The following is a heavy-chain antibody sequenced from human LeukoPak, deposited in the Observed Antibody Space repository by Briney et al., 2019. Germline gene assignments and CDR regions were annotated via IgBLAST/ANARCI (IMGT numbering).Heavy chain of an antibody. CDR1: GFTFSSYS. J-gene: IGHJ6*02. V-gene: IGHV3-23*01. CDR2: ISGSGAHT. CDR3: AKPGISTIVRGYGMDV. Sequence: PGGSLRLSCAASGFTFSSYSMGWVRQAPGKGLECVSNISGSGAHTNYTDSVKGRFTISRDNSKNTLYLQRNSLRAEETAVYYCAKPGISTIVRGYGMDVWGQGTTVTVSS. D-gene: IGHD3-22*01.